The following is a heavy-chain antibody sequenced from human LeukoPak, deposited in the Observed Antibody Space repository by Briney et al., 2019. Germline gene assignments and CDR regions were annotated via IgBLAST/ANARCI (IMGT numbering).Heavy chain of an antibody. V-gene: IGHV4-4*07. Sequence: SETLSLTCTVSGGSISSYYWSWIRQPAGKGLEWIGRIYTSGSTNYNPSLKSRVTMSVDTSKNQFSLKLSSVTAADTAVYYRARDRVATIPEYNWFDPWGQGTLVTVSS. D-gene: IGHD5-12*01. J-gene: IGHJ5*02. CDR2: IYTSGST. CDR1: GGSISSYY. CDR3: ARDRVATIPEYNWFDP.